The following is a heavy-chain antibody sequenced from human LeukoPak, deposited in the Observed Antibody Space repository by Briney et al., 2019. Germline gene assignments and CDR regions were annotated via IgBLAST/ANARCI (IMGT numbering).Heavy chain of an antibody. V-gene: IGHV1-2*02. Sequence: PSVKLSCKASGYTFTGYYMHWVRHAPGQRLEWMGWINPTSGATNYAQKFQGRVPITWETSISTAYMELSRLRSDDTAVYYCARRGVQFLEWLGGGDWFDPWGQGTLVTVSS. CDR2: INPTSGAT. CDR1: GYTFTGYY. CDR3: ARRGVQFLEWLGGGDWFDP. J-gene: IGHJ5*02. D-gene: IGHD3-3*01.